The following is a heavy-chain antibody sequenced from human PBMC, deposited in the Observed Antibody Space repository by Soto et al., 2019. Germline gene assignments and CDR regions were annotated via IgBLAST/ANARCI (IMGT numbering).Heavy chain of an antibody. CDR1: RSSLSTSGMR. J-gene: IGHJ5*02. D-gene: IGHD1-1*01. CDR3: AKTGTDGSWFDP. Sequence: SGPTLVNPTQTLTLTCTFSRSSLSTSGMRVSWIRQPPGKALEWLARIDWDDDKYYSTSLKTRLTISKDTSNNQVVLTMTNMDPVDTATYYCAKTGTDGSWFDPWGQGTLVTVSS. CDR2: IDWDDDK. V-gene: IGHV2-70*04.